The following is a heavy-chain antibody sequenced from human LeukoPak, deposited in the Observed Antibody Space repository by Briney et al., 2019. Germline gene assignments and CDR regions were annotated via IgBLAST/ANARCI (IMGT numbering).Heavy chain of an antibody. Sequence: GGSLRLSCEASGFTFSSYGMHWVRQAPGKGLEWVAFIRYDESNKYYADSAKGRFTISRDNSKNTLYLQMNSLRAEDTAVYYCAKKGGLSSLLVGYCSSTSCPGASGAFDIWGQGTMVTVSS. J-gene: IGHJ3*02. CDR3: AKKGGLSSLLVGYCSSTSCPGASGAFDI. CDR2: IRYDESNK. D-gene: IGHD2-2*01. CDR1: GFTFSSYG. V-gene: IGHV3-30*02.